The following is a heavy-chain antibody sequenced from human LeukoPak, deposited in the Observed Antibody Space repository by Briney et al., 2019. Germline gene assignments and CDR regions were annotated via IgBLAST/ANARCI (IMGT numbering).Heavy chain of an antibody. CDR3: ASGRQLGY. CDR1: GFTFSNDW. D-gene: IGHD6-13*01. V-gene: IGHV3-7*01. CDR2: IKEDGSEK. Sequence: GGSLRLSCAASGFTFSNDWMSWVRQAPGKGLEWVANIKEDGSEKYYVDSVKGRFTISRDNARDSLYLQMNSLRAEDTAVYYCASGRQLGYWGQGTLVTVSS. J-gene: IGHJ4*02.